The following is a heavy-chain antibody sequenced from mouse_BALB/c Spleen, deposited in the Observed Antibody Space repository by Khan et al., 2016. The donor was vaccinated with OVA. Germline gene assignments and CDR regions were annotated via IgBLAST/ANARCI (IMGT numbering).Heavy chain of an antibody. CDR2: IWTGGIT. CDR3: ARSYDYDVGGFAY. CDR1: GFSLSNYG. J-gene: IGHJ3*01. D-gene: IGHD2-4*01. V-gene: IGHV2-9*02. Sequence: QVQLKESGPGLVAPSQSLSITCTVSGFSLSNYGIHWVRQPPGKGLEWLGVIWTGGITNYNSALMSRLSISTDNSKSQVFLKMNRLQTEDTAIYYCARSYDYDVGGFAYWGQGTLVTVSA.